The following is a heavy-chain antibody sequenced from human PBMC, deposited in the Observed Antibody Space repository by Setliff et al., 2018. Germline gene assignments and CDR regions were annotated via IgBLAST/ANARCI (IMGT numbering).Heavy chain of an antibody. D-gene: IGHD3-3*01. CDR2: IYYSGSTS. CDR3: ARMSGFLYMDV. J-gene: IGHJ6*03. CDR1: GGSISSGGYY. V-gene: IGHV4-31*03. Sequence: SETLSLTCTVSGGSISSGGYYRSWIRQHPGKGLEWIGYIYYSGSTSYYNPSLKSRVTISVDASKKQFSLKLTSVTAADTAVYYCARMSGFLYMDVWGKGTTVTVSS.